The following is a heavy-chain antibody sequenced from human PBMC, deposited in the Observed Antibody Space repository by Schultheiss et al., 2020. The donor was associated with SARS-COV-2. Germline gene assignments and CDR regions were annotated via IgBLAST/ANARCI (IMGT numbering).Heavy chain of an antibody. CDR1: GFSLSTSGVG. CDR3: ARIRATGYFDL. J-gene: IGHJ2*01. Sequence: SGPTLVKPTQTLTLTCTFSGFSLSTSGVGVGWIRQPPGKALEWLALIHWDDDKRYSPSLKNRLTITKDTSKNQVVLTMTNMDPVDTATYYCARIRATGYFDLWGRGTLVTVSS. V-gene: IGHV2-5*02. CDR2: IHWDDDK. D-gene: IGHD5-18*01.